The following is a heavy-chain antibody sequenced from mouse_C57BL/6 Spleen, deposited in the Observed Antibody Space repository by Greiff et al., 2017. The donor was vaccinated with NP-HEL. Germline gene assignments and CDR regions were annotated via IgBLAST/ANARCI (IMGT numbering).Heavy chain of an antibody. CDR1: GYTFTSYW. CDR3: ARTGDYYGSSFAY. J-gene: IGHJ3*01. D-gene: IGHD1-1*01. Sequence: QVQLQQPGAELVKPGASVKLSCKASGYTFTSYWMHWVKQRPEQGLEWIGMIHPNSGSTNYNEKFKSKATLTVDKSSSTAYMQLSSLTSEDSAVYYCARTGDYYGSSFAYWGQGTLVTVSA. V-gene: IGHV1-64*01. CDR2: IHPNSGST.